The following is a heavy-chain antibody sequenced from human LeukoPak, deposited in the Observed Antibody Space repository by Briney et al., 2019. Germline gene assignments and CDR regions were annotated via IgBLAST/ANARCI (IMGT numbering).Heavy chain of an antibody. CDR3: ARSLGGYADY. V-gene: IGHV3-64*02. CDR1: GFTFSNSA. D-gene: IGHD3-16*01. Sequence: GGSLRLSCAACGFTFSNSAMYWVRQAPGKGLEYVAAITSDGGGTYYAESVKGRFTVSRDNSKNTLYLQMGSLRPEDVAVYYCARSLGGYADYWGQGTLVTVSS. J-gene: IGHJ4*02. CDR2: ITSDGGGT.